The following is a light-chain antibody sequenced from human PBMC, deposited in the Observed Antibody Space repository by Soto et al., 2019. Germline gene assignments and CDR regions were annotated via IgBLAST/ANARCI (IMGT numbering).Light chain of an antibody. Sequence: DIQMTQSPSSLSASVGDRVTITCRASQSISSYLNWYQQKQGKAPKLLIYAASSLQSGVPSRFRGSGSGTDFTLPISRLQPEDFETHYCLQDYNYPWTFGQGTKVDIK. CDR2: AAS. J-gene: IGKJ1*01. CDR3: LQDYNYPWT. V-gene: IGKV1-39*01. CDR1: QSISSY.